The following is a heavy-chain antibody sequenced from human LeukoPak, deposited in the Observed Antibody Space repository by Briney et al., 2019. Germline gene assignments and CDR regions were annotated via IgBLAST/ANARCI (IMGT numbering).Heavy chain of an antibody. Sequence: PGGSLRLSCSASGFTFSGYAMHWVRQAPGKGLEYVSAISSNGGSTNYADPVKGRFTISRDNSKNTLYLQMSSLRAEDTAVYYCVKDHGYSSGWYVRGFDYWGQGTLVTVS. CDR3: VKDHGYSSGWYVRGFDY. V-gene: IGHV3-64D*06. CDR1: GFTFSGYA. CDR2: ISSNGGST. D-gene: IGHD6-19*01. J-gene: IGHJ4*02.